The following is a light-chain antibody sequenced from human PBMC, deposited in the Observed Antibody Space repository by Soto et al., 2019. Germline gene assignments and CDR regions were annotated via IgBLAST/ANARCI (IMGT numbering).Light chain of an antibody. J-gene: IGLJ2*01. Sequence: QSVLTQPPSVSGAPGQRVIISCTGSSSNIGAGYDVHWYQQLPGTAPKLLIYGDNNRPSGVPDRFSGSKSGTSASLAITGLQVEDEADYYCQSYDSSLSGSVFGGGTKLTVL. V-gene: IGLV1-40*01. CDR3: QSYDSSLSGSV. CDR2: GDN. CDR1: SSNIGAGYD.